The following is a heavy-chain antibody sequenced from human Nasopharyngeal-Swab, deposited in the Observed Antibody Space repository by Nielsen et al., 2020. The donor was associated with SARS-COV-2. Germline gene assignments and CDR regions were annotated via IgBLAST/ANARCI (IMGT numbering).Heavy chain of an antibody. J-gene: IGHJ3*01. D-gene: IGHD1-14*01. V-gene: IGHV4-39*01. CDR2: IYYSGNT. CDR1: GGSIKSGAFY. Sequence: ESLKISCTVSGGSIKSGAFYWAWIRPPPGQGLEWIGSIYYSGNTYFNPSLKSRVTISLDTSKNQFSLKLNSVTVADTAVYYCARRIPARAFDVWGRGTMVIASP. CDR3: ARRIPARAFDV.